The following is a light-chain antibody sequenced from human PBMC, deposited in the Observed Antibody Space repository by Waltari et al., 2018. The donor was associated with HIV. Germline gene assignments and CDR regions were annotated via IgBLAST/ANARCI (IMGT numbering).Light chain of an antibody. V-gene: IGLV1-36*01. CDR2: FGN. J-gene: IGLJ1*01. Sequence: QSALTQDASVSGPVGPSITLSCTCNSNNIGNHVLVWYRQISHGAPKTVIFGNSLPSGIPDRFSGSKSGTTASLTISGLQPEDEADYYCSTWDFSLSAHVFGTGTKVTVL. CDR3: STWDFSLSAHV. CDR1: SNNIGNHV.